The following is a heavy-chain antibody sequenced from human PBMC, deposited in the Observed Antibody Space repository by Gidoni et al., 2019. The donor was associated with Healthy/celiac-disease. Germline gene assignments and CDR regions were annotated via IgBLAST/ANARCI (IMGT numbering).Heavy chain of an antibody. D-gene: IGHD6-19*01. CDR1: GFTFSSYA. CDR2: ISYDGSNK. CDR3: ARGYSSGWYQLRASPRGFDY. V-gene: IGHV3-30-3*01. Sequence: QVQLVESGGGVVQPGRSLRLSCAASGFTFSSYAMHWVRQAPGKGLEWVAVISYDGSNKYYADSVKGRFTISRDNSKNTLYLQMNSLRAEDTAVYYCARGYSSGWYQLRASPRGFDYWGQGTLVTVSS. J-gene: IGHJ4*02.